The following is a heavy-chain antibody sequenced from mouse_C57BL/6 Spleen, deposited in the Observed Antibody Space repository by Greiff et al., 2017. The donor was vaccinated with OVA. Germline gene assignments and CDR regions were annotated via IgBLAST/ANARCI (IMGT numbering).Heavy chain of an antibody. V-gene: IGHV5-16*01. CDR3: ARDVGSSFDY. Sequence: EVMLVESEGGLVQPGSSMKLSCTASGFTFSDYYMAWVRQVPEKGLEWVANINYDGSSTYYLDSLKSRFIISRDNAKNILYLPMSRLKSEDTATYYCARDVGSSFDYGGEGTTLTVSS. CDR1: GFTFSDYY. J-gene: IGHJ2*01. CDR2: INYDGSST. D-gene: IGHD1-1*01.